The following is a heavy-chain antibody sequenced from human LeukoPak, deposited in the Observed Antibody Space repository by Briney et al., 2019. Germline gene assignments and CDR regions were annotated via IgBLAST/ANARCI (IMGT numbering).Heavy chain of an antibody. Sequence: PSQTLSLTCTVSGASISSGSYFWSWIRQHPGKGLEWIGYIYNSGSTYYNPSLKSRVIISVDTSKNQFSLKLSSVTAADTAVYHCASRTSGMHYFEYWGQGTLVTVSS. CDR1: GASISSGSYF. D-gene: IGHD1-26*01. CDR3: ASRTSGMHYFEY. CDR2: IYNSGST. J-gene: IGHJ4*02. V-gene: IGHV4-31*03.